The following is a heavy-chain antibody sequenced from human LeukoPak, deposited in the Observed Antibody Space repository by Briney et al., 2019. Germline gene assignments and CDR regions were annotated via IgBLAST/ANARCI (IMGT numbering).Heavy chain of an antibody. CDR2: ISYDGGNK. CDR1: GFTFSSYA. J-gene: IGHJ4*02. D-gene: IGHD6-13*01. Sequence: GGSLRLSCAASGFTFSSYAMSWVRQAPGKGLEWVAIISYDGGNKYYADSVKGRFTISRDNSKNTLSLQMNSLTAEDTAVYYCARARSYSSSWYGDYWGQGTLVTVTA. CDR3: ARARSYSSSWYGDY. V-gene: IGHV3-30-3*01.